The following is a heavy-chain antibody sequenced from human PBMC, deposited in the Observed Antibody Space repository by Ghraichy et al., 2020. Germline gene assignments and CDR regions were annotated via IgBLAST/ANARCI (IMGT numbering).Heavy chain of an antibody. CDR1: GFTFSSYA. J-gene: IGHJ3*01. CDR3: AKDSYFYDILTGYETVG. CDR2: ISGSGGST. V-gene: IGHV3-23*01. D-gene: IGHD3-9*01. Sequence: GGSLRLSCAASGFTFSSYAMSWVRQAPGKGLEWVSAISGSGGSTYYADSVKGRFTISRDNSKNTLYLQMNSLRAEDTAVYYCAKDSYFYDILTGYETVGWGQGTMVTVSS.